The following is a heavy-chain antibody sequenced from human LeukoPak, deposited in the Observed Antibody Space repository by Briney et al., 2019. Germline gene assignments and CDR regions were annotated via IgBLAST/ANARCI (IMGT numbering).Heavy chain of an antibody. CDR1: GFTFSSYA. V-gene: IGHV3-23*01. CDR2: ISGSGGST. J-gene: IGHJ5*02. Sequence: PGGSLRLSCAASGFTFSSYAMSWVRQAPGKGLEWISAISGSGGSTYYADSVRGRFTISRDNSKNTLCLQMNSLRAEDTAVYYCAKDAHSTNWYNWFDPWGQGTLVTVSS. D-gene: IGHD2-2*01. CDR3: AKDAHSTNWYNWFDP.